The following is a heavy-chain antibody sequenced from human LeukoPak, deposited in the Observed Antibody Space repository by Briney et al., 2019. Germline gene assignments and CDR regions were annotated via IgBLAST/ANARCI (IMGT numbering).Heavy chain of an antibody. V-gene: IGHV3-23*01. CDR2: IGSDSTHI. Sequence: PGGSLRLSCAASRFTLNTYAMSWVRQAPGKGLQWVSVIGSDSTHIHYADSVRGRFTISRDNSRKTLYLQMNSLRVEDTAVYYCATYEQTTVTTEFWGQGTLVSVSS. D-gene: IGHD4-17*01. J-gene: IGHJ4*02. CDR1: RFTLNTYA. CDR3: ATYEQTTVTTEF.